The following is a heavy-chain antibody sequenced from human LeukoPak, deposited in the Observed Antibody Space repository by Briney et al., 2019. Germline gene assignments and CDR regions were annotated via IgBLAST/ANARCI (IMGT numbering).Heavy chain of an antibody. D-gene: IGHD2-15*01. V-gene: IGHV1-2*02. Sequence: GASVKVSCKASGYTFTAYYMHWVRQAPGQGLEWMGRINPNSGGTNYAQKFQGRVTMTRDTCMSTAYMELSRLRSDDTAVYYCSRDSGYCSGGSCWYFDFWGQGTLVTVSA. CDR2: INPNSGGT. J-gene: IGHJ4*02. CDR3: SRDSGYCSGGSCWYFDF. CDR1: GYTFTAYY.